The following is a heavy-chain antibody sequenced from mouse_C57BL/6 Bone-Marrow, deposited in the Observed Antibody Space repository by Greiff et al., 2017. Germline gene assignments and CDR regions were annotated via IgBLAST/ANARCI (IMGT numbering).Heavy chain of an antibody. CDR2: IDPENGDT. Sequence: VQLKESGAELVRPGASVKLSCTASGFNIKDDYMHWVKQRPEQGLEWIGWIDPENGDTEYASKFQGKATITADTSSNTAYLQLSSLTSEDTAVYYCTTYYYGSSYYWGQGTTLTVSS. D-gene: IGHD1-1*01. V-gene: IGHV14-4*01. J-gene: IGHJ2*01. CDR1: GFNIKDDY. CDR3: TTYYYGSSYY.